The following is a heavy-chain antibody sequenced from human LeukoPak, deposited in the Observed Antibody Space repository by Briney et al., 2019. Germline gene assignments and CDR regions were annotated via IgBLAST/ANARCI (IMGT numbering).Heavy chain of an antibody. V-gene: IGHV4-30-2*01. D-gene: IGHD3-22*01. CDR1: GGSISSGGYS. CDR2: IYHSGST. Sequence: SETLSLTCAVSGGSISSGGYSWSWIRQPPGKGLEWIGYIYHSGSTYYNPSLKSRVTISIDRSKNQFSLKLSSVTAADTAVYYCARSPPYYYDRNWYFDLWGRGTLVTVSS. J-gene: IGHJ2*01. CDR3: ARSPPYYYDRNWYFDL.